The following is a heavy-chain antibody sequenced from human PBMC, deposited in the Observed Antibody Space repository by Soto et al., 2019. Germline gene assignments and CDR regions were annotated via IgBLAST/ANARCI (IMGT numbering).Heavy chain of an antibody. V-gene: IGHV3-74*01. D-gene: IGHD1-26*01. Sequence: EVQLVESGGGLVQPGGSLRLSCAASGLTFSSYWMHWVRQAPGKGLVWVSRINTDGSSTTYADSVKGRFTISRDNTKSTLYLQMNGLRVEDTAVYYCARASGSNIHFDYWGQGTLVTVSS. CDR1: GLTFSSYW. CDR3: ARASGSNIHFDY. J-gene: IGHJ4*02. CDR2: INTDGSST.